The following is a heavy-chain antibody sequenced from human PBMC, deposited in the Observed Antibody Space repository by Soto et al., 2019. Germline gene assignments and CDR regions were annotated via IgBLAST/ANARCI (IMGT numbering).Heavy chain of an antibody. V-gene: IGHV1-69*13. D-gene: IGHD2-2*02. Sequence: SVKVSCKASGGTFSSYAISWVRQAPGQGLEWMGGIIPIFGTANYAQKFQGRVTITADESTSTAYMELSGLRSEDTAVYYCARELGYCSSTSCYTDFDYWGQGTLVTVSS. CDR1: GGTFSSYA. CDR3: ARELGYCSSTSCYTDFDY. J-gene: IGHJ4*02. CDR2: IIPIFGTA.